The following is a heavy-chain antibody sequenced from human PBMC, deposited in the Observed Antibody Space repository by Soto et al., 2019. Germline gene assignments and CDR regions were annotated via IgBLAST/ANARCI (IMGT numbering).Heavy chain of an antibody. CDR3: ARVPRYIFDVVLVPAVMFDDWFDP. D-gene: IGHD2-2*01. CDR1: GYIFMNYA. J-gene: IGHJ5*02. V-gene: IGHV1-3*04. Sequence: QVQLVQSGAQVKKPGASVKISCKASGYIFMNYALHWVRQASGQGFEWMGWINTGDGKTKYSQKFQGRLTLTRDPSASTAYMELSSLRSEDTAVYYCARVPRYIFDVVLVPAVMFDDWFDPWGQGTLVTVSS. CDR2: INTGDGKT.